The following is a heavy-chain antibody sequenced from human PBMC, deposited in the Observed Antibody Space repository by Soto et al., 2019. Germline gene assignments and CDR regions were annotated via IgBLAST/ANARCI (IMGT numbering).Heavy chain of an antibody. CDR1: GGSISSSSYY. Sequence: PSETLSLTCTVSGGSISSSSYYWGWIRQPPGKGLEWIGSIYYSGSTYYNPSLKSRVTISVDTSKNQFSLKLSSVTAADTAVYYCAAHLYDFWSGPDAFDIWGQGTMVTVS. CDR3: AAHLYDFWSGPDAFDI. V-gene: IGHV4-39*01. J-gene: IGHJ3*02. D-gene: IGHD3-3*01. CDR2: IYYSGST.